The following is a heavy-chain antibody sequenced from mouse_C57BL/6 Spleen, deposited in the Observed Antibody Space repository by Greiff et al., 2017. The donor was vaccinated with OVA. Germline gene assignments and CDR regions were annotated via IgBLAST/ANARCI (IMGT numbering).Heavy chain of an antibody. J-gene: IGHJ1*03. Sequence: EVQGVESGEGLVKPGGSLKLSCAASGFTFSSYAMSWVRQTPEKRLEWVAYISSGGDYIYYADTVKGRFTISRDNARNTLYLQMSSLKSEDTAMYYCTRTSYYSNYEGYFDVWGTGTTVTVSS. CDR2: ISSGGDYI. CDR3: TRTSYYSNYEGYFDV. CDR1: GFTFSSYA. V-gene: IGHV5-9-1*02. D-gene: IGHD2-5*01.